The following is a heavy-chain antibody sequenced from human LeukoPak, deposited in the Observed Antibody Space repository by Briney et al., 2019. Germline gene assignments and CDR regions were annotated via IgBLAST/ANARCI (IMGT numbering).Heavy chain of an antibody. CDR3: AHSSMVRGVFEFDY. V-gene: IGHV2-5*02. J-gene: IGHJ4*02. CDR1: GFSLSTSGVG. Sequence: SGPTLVNPTQPLTLTCTFSGFSLSTSGVGVDWIREPPGKALEWLAVIYWDDDKRYSPSLKSRLTITKDTSKNQLVLTMTNMDPVDTATYYCAHSSMVRGVFEFDYWGQGTLVTVSS. CDR2: IYWDDDK. D-gene: IGHD3-10*01.